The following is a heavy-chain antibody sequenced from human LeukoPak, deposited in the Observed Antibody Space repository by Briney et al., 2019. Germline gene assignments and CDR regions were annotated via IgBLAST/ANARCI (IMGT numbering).Heavy chain of an antibody. V-gene: IGHV7-4-1*02. J-gene: IGHJ6*03. CDR3: ARVEKLGYCSGGSCYTRSESYYYYYYMDV. CDR2: INTNTGNP. Sequence: ASVKVSCKASGYTFTSYAMNWVRQAPGQGLEWMGWINTNTGNPTYAQGFTGRFVFSLDTSVSTAYLQISSLKAEDTAVYYCARVEKLGYCSGGSCYTRSESYYYYYYMDVWGKGTTVTVSS. CDR1: GYTFTSYA. D-gene: IGHD2-15*01.